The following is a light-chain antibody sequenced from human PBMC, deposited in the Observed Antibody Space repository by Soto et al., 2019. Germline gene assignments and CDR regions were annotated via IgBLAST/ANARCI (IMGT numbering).Light chain of an antibody. CDR1: QSVSRNY. Sequence: EVVLTQSPGTLSLSPGEKATLSCRASQSVSRNYLAWYQQKPGQAPRLLISGASSRATGIPDRFSGSGSGTDCPLAISRLEPEDFALYSCHQDDRTPRTFGQGTKGEL. CDR2: GAS. CDR3: HQDDRTPRT. V-gene: IGKV3-20*01. J-gene: IGKJ1*01.